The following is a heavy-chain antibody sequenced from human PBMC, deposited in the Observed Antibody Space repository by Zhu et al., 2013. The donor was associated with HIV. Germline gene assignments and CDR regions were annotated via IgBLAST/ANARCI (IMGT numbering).Heavy chain of an antibody. CDR1: GYTFSIHD. J-gene: IGHJ4*02. CDR3: ARRGYSGYHLEIHFDS. D-gene: IGHD5-12*01. CDR2: MNPKSGNT. Sequence: QVQLVQSGAEVKKPGASVKVSCKASGYTFSIHDINWVRQATGRGLEWMGWMNPKSGNTGYTRKLRGRVSMTRNSSISTAYMELSSLTSEDTAVYYCARRGYSGYHLEIHFDSWAREPWSPSPQ. V-gene: IGHV1-8*01.